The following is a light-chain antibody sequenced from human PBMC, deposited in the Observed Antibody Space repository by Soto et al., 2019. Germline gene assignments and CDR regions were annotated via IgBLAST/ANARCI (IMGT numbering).Light chain of an antibody. J-gene: IGKJ1*01. V-gene: IGKV3-15*01. CDR1: ETVSTN. Sequence: ETVLTQSPATLSVSPGERATLSCRASETVSTNLAWYQQRPGQAPRLLIYDVSTGATGIPARFSGRRSGTEFTLTISSLQSEDFAVYYCQQYNSWPQTF. CDR3: QQYNSWPQT. CDR2: DVS.